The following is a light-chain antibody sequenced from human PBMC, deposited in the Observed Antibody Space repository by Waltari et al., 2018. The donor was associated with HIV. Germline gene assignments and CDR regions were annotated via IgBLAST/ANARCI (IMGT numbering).Light chain of an antibody. Sequence: SSELTQDPVVSVSLGQTVKIVCRGDSLTSYYTNWYQQKTGQAPRLVVYGNKNRASGIPGRYSGSSSGKTASLIISGAQAEDEGDFYCCSHDGSGKYFLFGPGTKVTVL. CDR3: CSHDGSGKYFL. V-gene: IGLV3-19*01. J-gene: IGLJ1*01. CDR2: GNK. CDR1: SLTSYY.